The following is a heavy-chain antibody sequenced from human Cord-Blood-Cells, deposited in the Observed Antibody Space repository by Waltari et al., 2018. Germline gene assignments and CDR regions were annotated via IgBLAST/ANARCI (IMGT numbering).Heavy chain of an antibody. CDR1: GGTFSSYA. D-gene: IGHD3-3*01. Sequence: QVQLVPSGAAVQKPGSSVKVSCTASGGTFSSYAISWVRRDPGQGLDWMGGIIPIFGTANYAQKFQGRVTITADESTSTAYMELSSLRSEDTAVYYCARVANYDFWSGYYYFDYWGQGTLVTVSS. J-gene: IGHJ4*02. CDR2: IIPIFGTA. V-gene: IGHV1-69*01. CDR3: ARVANYDFWSGYYYFDY.